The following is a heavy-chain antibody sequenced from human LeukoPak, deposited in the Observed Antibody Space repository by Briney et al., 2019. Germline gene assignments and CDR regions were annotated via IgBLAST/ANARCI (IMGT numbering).Heavy chain of an antibody. CDR2: IIPIFGTA. Sequence: SVKVSCKASGYTFTSYGISWVRQAPGQGLEWMGGIIPIFGTANYAQKFQGRVTITADKSTSTAYMELSSLRSEDTAVYYCARASMATSPGDYWGQGTLVTVSS. D-gene: IGHD5-24*01. J-gene: IGHJ4*02. V-gene: IGHV1-69*06. CDR3: ARASMATSPGDY. CDR1: GYTFTSYG.